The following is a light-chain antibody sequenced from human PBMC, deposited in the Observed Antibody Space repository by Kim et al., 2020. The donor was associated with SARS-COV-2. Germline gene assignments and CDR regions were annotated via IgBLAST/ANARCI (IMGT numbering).Light chain of an antibody. Sequence: EIVLTQSPATLSLSPGERATLSCRASQSVGTYLAWYQQKPGQAPRLLIYDASNRATGIPARFSGSGSGTDFTLTISSLESEDSAVYYCQQCSYWPRNTFGGGTKVDIK. V-gene: IGKV3-11*01. CDR1: QSVGTY. J-gene: IGKJ4*02. CDR3: QQCSYWPRNT. CDR2: DAS.